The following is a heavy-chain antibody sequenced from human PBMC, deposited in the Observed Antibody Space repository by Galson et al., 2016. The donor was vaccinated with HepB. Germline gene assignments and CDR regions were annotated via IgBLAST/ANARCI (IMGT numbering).Heavy chain of an antibody. D-gene: IGHD4-23*01. CDR2: IGTSGDT. J-gene: IGHJ6*02. CDR1: GFTFSSYD. CDR3: SRGGGYSGYFGMDV. V-gene: IGHV3-13*01. Sequence: SLRLSCAASGFTFSSYDMHWVRQATGKGLEWVSAIGTSGDTYYPGSGKGRLTISRENAKNSLYLQMNTLGPGDTAVSYCSRGGGYSGYFGMDVWGQGTTVTVSS.